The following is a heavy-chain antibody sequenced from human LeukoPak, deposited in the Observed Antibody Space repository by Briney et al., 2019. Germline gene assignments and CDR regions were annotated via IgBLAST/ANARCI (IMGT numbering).Heavy chain of an antibody. V-gene: IGHV4-4*09. J-gene: IGHJ5*02. D-gene: IGHD3-10*01. Sequence: PSETLSLTCTVSGGSISSYYWSWIRQPPGKGLEWIGYIYTSGSTNYNPSLKSRVTISVDTSKNQFSLKLSSVTAADTAVYYCARDKEDYSGSGSYYSLSWGQGTLVTVSS. CDR2: IYTSGST. CDR1: GGSISSYY. CDR3: ARDKEDYSGSGSYYSLS.